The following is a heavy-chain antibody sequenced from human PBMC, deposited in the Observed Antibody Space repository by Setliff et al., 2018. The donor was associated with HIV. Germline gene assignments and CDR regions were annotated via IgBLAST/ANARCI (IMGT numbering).Heavy chain of an antibody. CDR1: GHSFSTHW. D-gene: IGHD2-21*01. CDR3: ARSLLAQHGGAFDI. CDR2: IYPDDSDT. J-gene: IGHJ3*02. Sequence: GESLKISCKGSGHSFSTHWIAWVRQMPGKGLEWMGIIYPDDSDTRYSPSFQGQVTISADKSISTAYLQWSSLKASDTAMYFCARSLLAQHGGAFDIWGQGTMVTVSS. V-gene: IGHV5-51*01.